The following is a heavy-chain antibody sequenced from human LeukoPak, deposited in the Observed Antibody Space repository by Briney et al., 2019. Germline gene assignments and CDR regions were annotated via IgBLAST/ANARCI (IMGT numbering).Heavy chain of an antibody. CDR3: AKDKRDYDFWSGQGGFDY. V-gene: IGHV3-9*01. CDR2: ISWNSGSI. Sequence: GRSLRLSCAASGFTFDDYAMHWVRQAPGKGLEWVSAISWNSGSIGYADSVKGRFTISRDNAKNSLYLQMNSLRAEDTALYYCAKDKRDYDFWSGQGGFDYWGQGTLVTVSS. D-gene: IGHD3-3*01. J-gene: IGHJ4*02. CDR1: GFTFDDYA.